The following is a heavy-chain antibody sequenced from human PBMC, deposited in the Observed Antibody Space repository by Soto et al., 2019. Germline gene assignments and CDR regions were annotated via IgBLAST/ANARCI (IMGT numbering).Heavy chain of an antibody. V-gene: IGHV3-30-3*01. J-gene: IGHJ4*02. CDR3: ARVESSSSLGAFDY. CDR2: ISYDGSNK. Sequence: QVQLVGSGGGVVQPGRSLRLSCAASGFTFSSYAMHWVRQAPGKGLEWVAVISYDGSNKYYADSVKGRFTISRDNXTTTLYLQMNSLRAEDTAVYYCARVESSSSLGAFDYWGQGTLVTVSS. CDR1: GFTFSSYA. D-gene: IGHD6-6*01.